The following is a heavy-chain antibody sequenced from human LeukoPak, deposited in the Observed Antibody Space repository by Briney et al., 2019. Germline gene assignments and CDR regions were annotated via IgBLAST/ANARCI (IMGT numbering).Heavy chain of an antibody. CDR3: APSVRSGGSYYFDY. Sequence: ASVKVSCKASGYTFTSYYMHWVRQAPGQGLEWMGIINPSGGSTSYAQKFQGRVTMTTDTSTSTVNMELSSLRSEDTAVYYCAPSVRSGGSYYFDYWGQGTLVTVSS. V-gene: IGHV1-46*01. D-gene: IGHD2-15*01. CDR2: INPSGGST. CDR1: GYTFTSYY. J-gene: IGHJ4*02.